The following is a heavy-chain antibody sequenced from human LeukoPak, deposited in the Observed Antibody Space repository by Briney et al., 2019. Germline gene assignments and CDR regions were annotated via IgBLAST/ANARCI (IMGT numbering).Heavy chain of an antibody. J-gene: IGHJ4*02. CDR2: INHSGST. Sequence: SETLSLTCAVYGGSFSGYYWSWIRQPPGKGLEWIGEINHSGSTNYNPSLKSRVTISVDTSKNQFSLKLSSVTAADTAVYYCASRTKLRYFDWSLPTGDYWGQGTLVTVSS. D-gene: IGHD3-9*01. V-gene: IGHV4-34*01. CDR1: GGSFSGYY. CDR3: ASRTKLRYFDWSLPTGDY.